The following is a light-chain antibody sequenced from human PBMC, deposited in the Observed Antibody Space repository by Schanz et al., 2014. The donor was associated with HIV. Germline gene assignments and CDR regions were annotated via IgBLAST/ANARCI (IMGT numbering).Light chain of an antibody. CDR1: QSVSSD. CDR2: GAS. CDR3: QQYNKWPPIT. V-gene: IGKV3-15*01. J-gene: IGKJ5*01. Sequence: EIVMTQTPATLSVSPGERATLSCRASQSVSSDLAWYQQKPGQAPRLLIYGASTRAIGIPARFSGSGSGTEFTLTISSLQSEDFAVYYCQQYNKWPPITFGQGTRLETK.